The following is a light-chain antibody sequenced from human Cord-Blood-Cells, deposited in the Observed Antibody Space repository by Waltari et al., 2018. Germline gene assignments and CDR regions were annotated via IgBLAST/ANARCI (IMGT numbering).Light chain of an antibody. CDR3: QQYNSYSIT. CDR1: QSISSW. CDR2: KAS. J-gene: IGKJ5*01. V-gene: IGKV1-5*03. Sequence: DIQITQSPSTPSASVGARVTITCRASQSISSWLAWYQQKPGKAPKRLIYKASSLESGVPSRFSGSGSGTEFTLTISSLQPDDFATYYCQQYNSYSITFGQGTRLEIK.